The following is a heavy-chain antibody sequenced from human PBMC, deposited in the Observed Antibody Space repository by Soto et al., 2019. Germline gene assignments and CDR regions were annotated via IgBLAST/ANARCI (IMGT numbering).Heavy chain of an antibody. Sequence: GASIQGSRKTSCYTFSRFGIRWVRQAPGQGLEWMGWITTDKGKTTYAQKFQGRVTMTTDTSTSTGYMELSSLRSDDTAVYYCARGAVDSAVVVAASIDYWG. V-gene: IGHV1-18*01. J-gene: IGHJ4*01. CDR1: CYTFSRFG. CDR3: ARGAVDSAVVVAASIDY. D-gene: IGHD2-15*01. CDR2: ITTDKGKT.